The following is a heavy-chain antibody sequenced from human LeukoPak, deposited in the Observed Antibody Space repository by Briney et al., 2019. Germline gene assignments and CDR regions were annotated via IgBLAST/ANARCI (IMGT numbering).Heavy chain of an antibody. CDR2: ISSSSSYI. D-gene: IGHD3-22*01. J-gene: IGHJ4*02. CDR3: ARGVWNYYDSSGYYQDY. Sequence: GGSLRLSCAASGFTFSSYSMTWVRQAPGKGLEWVSSISSSSSYIYYADSVKGRFTISRDNAKNSLYLQMNSLRAEDTAVYYCARGVWNYYDSSGYYQDYWGQGTLVTVSS. CDR1: GFTFSSYS. V-gene: IGHV3-21*01.